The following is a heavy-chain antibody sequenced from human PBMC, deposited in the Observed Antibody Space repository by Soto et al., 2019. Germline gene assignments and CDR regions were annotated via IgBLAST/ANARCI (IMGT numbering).Heavy chain of an antibody. J-gene: IGHJ4*02. V-gene: IGHV6-1*01. CDR2: TYYRSKWYN. CDR1: GDSVSDNSAA. D-gene: IGHD3-10*01. Sequence: QTLSLTCAISGDSVSDNSAAWNWIRQSPSRGLEWLGRTYYRSKWYNDYAVSVKSRITVTPDTSKNQFSLHLNSVTPEDTAVYFCIRESPFNVRGNSYLDYWGQEALITISS. CDR3: IRESPFNVRGNSYLDY.